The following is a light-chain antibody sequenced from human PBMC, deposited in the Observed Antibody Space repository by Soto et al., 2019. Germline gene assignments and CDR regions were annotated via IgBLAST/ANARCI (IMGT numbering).Light chain of an antibody. CDR2: DVT. J-gene: IGLJ2*01. V-gene: IGLV2-14*03. CDR3: SSYTSNSTLV. Sequence: QSALTQPASVSGSPGQSITISCTGTSSDVGGYNYVSWYQQHPGKAPKLLMYDVTNRPSGVSDRFSGSKSGNTASLIISGLQAEDEADYYCSSYTSNSTLVFGGGTKLTVL. CDR1: SSDVGGYNY.